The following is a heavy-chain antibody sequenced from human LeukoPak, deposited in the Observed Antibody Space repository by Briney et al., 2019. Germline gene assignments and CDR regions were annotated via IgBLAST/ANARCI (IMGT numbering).Heavy chain of an antibody. Sequence: PGGSLRLFCAASGFTFYDYAVPWVPQAPGKGLEWVCLFSGDGGSTYYALSEKGRFTISSHNSKNSQYVRMNSLRTEETALYYCAKEDCTGGSCYDYWGQGTLVTVSS. CDR1: GFTFYDYA. D-gene: IGHD2-15*01. J-gene: IGHJ4*02. CDR2: FSGDGGST. CDR3: AKEDCTGGSCYDY. V-gene: IGHV3-43*02.